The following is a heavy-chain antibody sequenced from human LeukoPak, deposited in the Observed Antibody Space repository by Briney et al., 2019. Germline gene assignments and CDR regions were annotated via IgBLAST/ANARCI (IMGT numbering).Heavy chain of an antibody. J-gene: IGHJ4*02. Sequence: RLSCAASRFTFSNYGMHWVRQXPGKGLEWVXXIWYDGSNKYYADSVKGRFTVSRDNSKNTLYLQMNSLRAEDTAVYYCARDPGRGYXYGYGFDYWGQGTLVXVSS. CDR2: IWYDGSNK. V-gene: IGHV3-33*01. CDR3: ARDPGRGYXYGYGFDY. CDR1: RFTFSNYG. D-gene: IGHD5-18*01.